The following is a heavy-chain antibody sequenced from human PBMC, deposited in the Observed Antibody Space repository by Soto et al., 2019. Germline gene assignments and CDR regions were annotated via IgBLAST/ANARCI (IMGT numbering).Heavy chain of an antibody. CDR1: GGSISSYY. V-gene: IGHV4-59*08. Sequence: SETLSLTCTVSGGSISSYYWSWIRQPPGKGLEWIGYIYYSGSTNYNPSLKSRVTISVDTSKNQFSLKLSSVTAADTAVYYCARNDGGISHAFDIWGQGTMVTVSS. CDR3: ARNDGGISHAFDI. D-gene: IGHD1-1*01. J-gene: IGHJ3*02. CDR2: IYYSGST.